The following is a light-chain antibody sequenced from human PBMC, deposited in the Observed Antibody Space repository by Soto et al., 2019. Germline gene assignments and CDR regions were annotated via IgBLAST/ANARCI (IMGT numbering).Light chain of an antibody. CDR3: SSYTTSNTRQIV. V-gene: IGLV2-14*03. Sequence: QSVLTQPASVSGSPGQSITISCTGTSSDVGGYNYVSWYQHHPGKAPKLMIYDVSNRPSGVPNRFSGSKSGNTASLTISGLQPEDEADSYCSSYTTSNTRQIVLGTGTKVTVL. CDR1: SSDVGGYNY. CDR2: DVS. J-gene: IGLJ1*01.